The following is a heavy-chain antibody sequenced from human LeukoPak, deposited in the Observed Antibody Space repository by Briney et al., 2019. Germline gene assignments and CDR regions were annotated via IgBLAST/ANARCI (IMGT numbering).Heavy chain of an antibody. D-gene: IGHD6-13*01. CDR3: AKDRGSYSFVY. CDR2: IRYDGNNK. J-gene: IGHJ4*02. Sequence: GGSLRLSCTASGFSLSSNDMHWVRQAPGKGLEWVAFIRYDGNNKYNADSVKGRFTISRDTSKNTLYLQMNSLRAEDTAVYYCAKDRGSYSFVYWGQGTLVTVSS. V-gene: IGHV3-30*02. CDR1: GFSLSSND.